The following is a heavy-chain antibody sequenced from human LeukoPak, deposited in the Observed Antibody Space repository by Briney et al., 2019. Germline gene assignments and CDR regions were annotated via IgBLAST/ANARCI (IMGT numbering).Heavy chain of an antibody. CDR2: IWFDGSNI. Sequence: GGSLRLSCAASGFNFSSYGMHWVRQAPGKGLEWVTSIWFDGSNIHYADSVKGRVIISRDNSKSALYLQMNSLRAEETAIYYCARDSLPMAVTGPFDHWGQGALVTVSS. CDR1: GFNFSSYG. J-gene: IGHJ4*02. CDR3: ARDSLPMAVTGPFDH. V-gene: IGHV3-33*01. D-gene: IGHD6-19*01.